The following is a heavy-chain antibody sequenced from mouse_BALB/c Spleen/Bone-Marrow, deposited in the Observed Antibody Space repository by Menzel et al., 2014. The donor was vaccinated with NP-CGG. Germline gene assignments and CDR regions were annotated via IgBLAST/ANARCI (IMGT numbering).Heavy chain of an antibody. CDR1: GYTFTSYN. V-gene: IGHV1-12*01. Sequence: VQLQQSGAELVKPGASVKMSCKASGYTFTSYNMHWVKQTPGQGLEWIGAIYPGNGDTSYNQKFKGKATLTADKSSSTAYMQLSSLTSEDSAVYYCARGGTPYYFDYWGQGTTLTVSS. J-gene: IGHJ2*01. D-gene: IGHD2-14*01. CDR2: IYPGNGDT. CDR3: ARGGTPYYFDY.